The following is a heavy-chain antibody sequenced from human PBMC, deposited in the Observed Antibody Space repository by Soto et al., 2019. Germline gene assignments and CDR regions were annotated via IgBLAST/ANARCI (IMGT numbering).Heavy chain of an antibody. CDR2: ISGSGDST. CDR1: GFTFSTYA. D-gene: IGHD6-19*01. CDR3: AKERSSGWSFDF. Sequence: EVQLLESGGGLVQPGGSLRLSCAASGFTFSTYAMNWLRQAPGKGLEWVSGISGSGDSTYYADSVKGRFTVSRDNSKNTLYLQLKSLRAGDTSVFYGAKERSSGWSFDFWGQGTLVTVSS. J-gene: IGHJ4*02. V-gene: IGHV3-23*01.